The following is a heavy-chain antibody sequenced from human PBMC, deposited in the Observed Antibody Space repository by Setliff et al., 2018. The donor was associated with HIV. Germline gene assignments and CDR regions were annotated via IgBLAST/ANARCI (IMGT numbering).Heavy chain of an antibody. CDR2: INVDGSSI. Sequence: GESLKISCAASGFTFTDYWIHWVRQVPGQGLVWVSRINVDGSSISYADSVKGRFTISRDNAKNTLFLQMNSLRAEDTAVYYCARLPQDVRSSLDFWGQGTLVTVSS. CDR1: GFTFTDYW. J-gene: IGHJ4*02. CDR3: ARLPQDVRSSLDF. D-gene: IGHD6-6*01. V-gene: IGHV3-74*01.